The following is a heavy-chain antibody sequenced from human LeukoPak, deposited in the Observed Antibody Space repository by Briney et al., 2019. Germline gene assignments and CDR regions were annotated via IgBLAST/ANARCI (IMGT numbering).Heavy chain of an antibody. Sequence: SGTLSLTCTVSGASISSSSHYWGWIRQAPGKGLEWIGYIYYSGSTNYNPSLKSRVTISVNTSKNQFSLKLSSVTAADTAVYYCAVGELSSPHAFDIWGQGTMVTVSS. J-gene: IGHJ3*02. CDR2: IYYSGST. D-gene: IGHD3-16*02. CDR1: GASISSSSHY. CDR3: AVGELSSPHAFDI. V-gene: IGHV4-61*05.